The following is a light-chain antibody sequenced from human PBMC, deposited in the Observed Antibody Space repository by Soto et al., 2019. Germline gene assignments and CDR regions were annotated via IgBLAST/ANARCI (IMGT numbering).Light chain of an antibody. CDR3: TSYTPTGALV. Sequence: QAVVTQPPSASGTPGQRVTISCSGSSSNIGNNYVYWYQQLPGTAPKLLIYRNNQRPSGVPDRFSGSKSGTSASLAISGLRSEDEADYYCTSYTPTGALVFGSGTKLTVL. J-gene: IGLJ3*02. CDR2: RNN. CDR1: SSNIGNNY. V-gene: IGLV1-47*01.